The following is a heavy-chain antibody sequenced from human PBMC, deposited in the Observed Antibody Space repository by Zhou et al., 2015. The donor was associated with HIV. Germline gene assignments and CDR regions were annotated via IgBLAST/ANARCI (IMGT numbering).Heavy chain of an antibody. Sequence: QVQLVQSGAEVKKPGASVKVSCKASGYTFSAYFIHWVRQAPGEGLEWLGWINPGSGGTKYAQKFGDRVTMTRDMSIPAAYMELDRLTSDDAAVYYCARGPYRRAIETPLGHLDLWGQGTRVSVSS. V-gene: IGHV1-2*02. CDR2: INPGSGGT. CDR1: GYTFSAYF. CDR3: ARGPYRRAIETPLGHLDL. J-gene: IGHJ5*02. D-gene: IGHD2-2*02.